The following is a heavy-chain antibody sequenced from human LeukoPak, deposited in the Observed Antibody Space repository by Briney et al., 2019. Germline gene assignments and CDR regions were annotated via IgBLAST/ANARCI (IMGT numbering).Heavy chain of an antibody. D-gene: IGHD3-22*01. V-gene: IGHV4-39*07. J-gene: IGHJ5*02. CDR2: IYYSGST. Sequence: PSETLSLTCTVSGGSISSSSYYWGWIRQPPGKGLEWIGSIYYSGSTYYNPSLKIRVTMSVDTSKNQFSLKLSSVTAADTAVYYCARDDGYYDSSGHWFDPWGQGTLATVSP. CDR1: GGSISSSSYY. CDR3: ARDDGYYDSSGHWFDP.